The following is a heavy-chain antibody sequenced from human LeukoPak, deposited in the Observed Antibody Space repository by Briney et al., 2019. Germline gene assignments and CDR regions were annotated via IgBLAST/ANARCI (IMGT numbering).Heavy chain of an antibody. CDR3: AAWSHIDY. D-gene: IGHD1-1*01. CDR2: ISGSGGST. V-gene: IGHV3-23*01. CDR1: GFTFSDYY. Sequence: GGSLRLSCAASGFTFSDYYMSWIRQAPGKGLEWVSAISGSGGSTYYADSVKGRFTISRDNSKNTLYLQMNSLRAEDTAVYYCAAWSHIDYWGQGTLVTVSS. J-gene: IGHJ4*02.